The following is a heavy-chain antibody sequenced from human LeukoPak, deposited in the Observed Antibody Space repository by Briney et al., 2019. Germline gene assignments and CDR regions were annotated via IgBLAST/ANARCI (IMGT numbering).Heavy chain of an antibody. CDR2: ISGSGGST. CDR1: GFTFSSYS. J-gene: IGHJ3*02. D-gene: IGHD4-17*01. V-gene: IGHV3-23*01. CDR3: AKDLKTVLDAFDI. Sequence: GGSLRLSCAASGFTFSSYSMNWVRQAPGKGLEWVSAISGSGGSTYYADSVKGRFTISRDNSKNTLYLQMNSLKAEDTAVYYCAKDLKTVLDAFDIWGQGTMVTVSS.